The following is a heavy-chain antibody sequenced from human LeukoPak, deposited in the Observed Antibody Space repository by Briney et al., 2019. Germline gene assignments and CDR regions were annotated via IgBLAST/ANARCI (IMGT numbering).Heavy chain of an antibody. D-gene: IGHD6-13*01. CDR1: SGSISSNNYY. CDR2: INHSGST. J-gene: IGHJ4*02. V-gene: IGHV4-39*07. Sequence: PSETLSLTCTVSSGSISSNNYYWGWVRQPPGKGLEWIGEINHSGSTNYNPSLKSRVTISVDTSKNQFSLKLSSVTAADTAVYYCARGHAGSSWYKDDYWGQGTLVTVSS. CDR3: ARGHAGSSWYKDDY.